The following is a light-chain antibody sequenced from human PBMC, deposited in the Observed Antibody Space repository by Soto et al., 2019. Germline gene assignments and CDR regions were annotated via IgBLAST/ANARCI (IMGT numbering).Light chain of an antibody. J-gene: IGKJ4*01. Sequence: DSQLTQSPSSLSASVGDRITITCQASRDIAHYLSWYQQKPGKAPQLLVYDASKLQTGVPSRFSGSASGTAFTFAISSLQPEDRATYFCQQYDDLPLTFGGGTKVEIK. CDR2: DAS. CDR1: RDIAHY. CDR3: QQYDDLPLT. V-gene: IGKV1-33*01.